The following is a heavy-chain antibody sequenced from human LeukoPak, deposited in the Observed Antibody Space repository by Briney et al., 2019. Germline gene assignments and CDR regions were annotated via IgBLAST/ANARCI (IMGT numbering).Heavy chain of an antibody. Sequence: GASVKVSCKASGGTFSSYTISWVRQAPGQGLEWMRRIIPILGIANYAQKFQGRVTITADKSTSTAYMELSSLRSEDTAVYYCARVGLSSFGSSGYDAVDYWGPGTLVTVSS. D-gene: IGHD5-12*01. CDR2: IIPILGIA. V-gene: IGHV1-69*02. CDR3: ARVGLSSFGSSGYDAVDY. CDR1: GGTFSSYT. J-gene: IGHJ4*02.